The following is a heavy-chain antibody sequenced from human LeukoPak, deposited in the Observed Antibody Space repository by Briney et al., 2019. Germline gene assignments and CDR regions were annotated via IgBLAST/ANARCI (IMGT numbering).Heavy chain of an antibody. CDR2: MNPNSGNT. CDR1: GYTFTGYD. J-gene: IGHJ4*02. CDR3: ARCSTSCYTGGFDY. Sequence: ASVKVSCKASGYTFTGYDINWVRQATGQGLEWMGWMNPNSGNTGYAQKFQGRVTMTRNTSISTAYMELSSLRSEDTAVYYCARCSTSCYTGGFDYWGQGTLVTVSS. V-gene: IGHV1-8*01. D-gene: IGHD2-2*02.